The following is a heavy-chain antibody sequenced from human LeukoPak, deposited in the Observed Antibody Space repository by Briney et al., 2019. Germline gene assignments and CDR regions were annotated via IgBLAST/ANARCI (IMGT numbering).Heavy chain of an antibody. D-gene: IGHD3-9*01. J-gene: IGHJ4*02. CDR2: IYYSGST. CDR1: SDSINNYY. CDR3: ARLFYDILTFDY. V-gene: IGHV4-59*01. Sequence: SETLSLTCTVSSDSINNYYWSWIRQPPGKGLEWIGYIYYSGSTNYNPSLKSRVTMSVDTSKNQFSLRLSSVTAADTAVYYCARLFYDILTFDYWGQGTLVTVSS.